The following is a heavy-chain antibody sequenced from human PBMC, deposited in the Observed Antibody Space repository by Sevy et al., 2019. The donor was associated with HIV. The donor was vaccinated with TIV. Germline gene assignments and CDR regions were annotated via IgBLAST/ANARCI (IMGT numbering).Heavy chain of an antibody. V-gene: IGHV3-15*01. CDR3: TTASWSQEDYYNY. CDR2: IKGKIYDGTI. D-gene: IGHD6-13*01. CDR1: GFTFSNAW. J-gene: IGHJ4*02. Sequence: GGSLRLSCAASGFTFSNAWMSWVRQAPGKGLEWVGRIKGKIYDGTIDYAAPVKGRFSSSRVDSKNTLYLQMNSLKIEDTAVYYCTTASWSQEDYYNYWGQGTLVTVSS.